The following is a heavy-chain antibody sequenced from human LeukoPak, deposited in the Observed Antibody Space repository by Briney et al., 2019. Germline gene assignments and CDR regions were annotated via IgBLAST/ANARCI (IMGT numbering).Heavy chain of an antibody. Sequence: PSETLSLTCAVYGGSLSSYYWSWVRQSPGKGLEWIGEMHRDGRSDYNPSPGSRVTISVDASKNQFSLYLRSMTAADTAVYYCARGIKRYYYYGLGSFPYDSWGQGSLVTVSS. V-gene: IGHV4-34*01. J-gene: IGHJ4*02. CDR2: MHRDGRS. CDR3: ARGIKRYYYYGLGSFPYDS. D-gene: IGHD3-10*01. CDR1: GGSLSSYY.